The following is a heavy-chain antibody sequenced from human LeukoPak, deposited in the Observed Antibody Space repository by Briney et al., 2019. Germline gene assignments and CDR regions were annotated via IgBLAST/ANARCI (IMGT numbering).Heavy chain of an antibody. CDR1: GYTFTGYY. D-gene: IGHD2-2*01. CDR3: VRGGSRYCSGTSCPLFDF. CDR2: INPDSGGT. V-gene: IGHV1-2*02. J-gene: IGHJ4*02. Sequence: ASVKVSCKASGYTFTGYYMHWVRQAPGQGLEWMGWINPDSGGTNYAQKFQGRVTVTRDTSINTAYMDLRWLRSDDTGIYYCVRGGSRYCSGTSCPLFDFWGQGTLVTVSS.